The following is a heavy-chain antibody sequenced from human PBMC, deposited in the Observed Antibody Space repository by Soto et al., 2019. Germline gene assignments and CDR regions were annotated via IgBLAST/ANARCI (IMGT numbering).Heavy chain of an antibody. CDR1: GGSISSGGYY. CDR3: ARDQAYRSSSQLDY. Sequence: PSETLSLTCTVSGGSISSGGYYWSWIRQPPGKGLEWIGHIHYSGSTYYIPSLKSRITISIDTSKNQVSLKLSSVTAADTAVYYCARDQAYRSSSQLDYWGQGTLVTVSS. D-gene: IGHD6-6*01. CDR2: IHYSGST. V-gene: IGHV4-30-4*01. J-gene: IGHJ4*02.